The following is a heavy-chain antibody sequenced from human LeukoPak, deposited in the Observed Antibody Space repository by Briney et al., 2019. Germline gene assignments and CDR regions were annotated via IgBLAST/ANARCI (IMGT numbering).Heavy chain of an antibody. CDR3: ARLSGGDSAGLDY. D-gene: IGHD2-21*02. CDR1: GYRFTSYW. J-gene: IGHJ4*02. Sequence: GESLKIYGKGSGYRFTSYWIGWARQMPGKGLEGIGIIYPGDSDTRYSPSFQGQVTISADKSISTAYLQWSSLKASDTAMYYCARLSGGDSAGLDYWGQGTLVTVSS. V-gene: IGHV5-51*01. CDR2: IYPGDSDT.